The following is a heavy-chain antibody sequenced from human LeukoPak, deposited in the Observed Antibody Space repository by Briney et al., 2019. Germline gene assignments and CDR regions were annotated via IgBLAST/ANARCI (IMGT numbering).Heavy chain of an antibody. V-gene: IGHV3-23*01. J-gene: IGHJ4*02. D-gene: IGHD6-19*01. CDR2: ISGSGGST. CDR1: GFIVSDNY. CDR3: AKILVAGYFDY. Sequence: GGSLRLSCAASGFIVSDNYMSWVRQAPGKGLEWVSAISGSGGSTYYADSVKGRFTISRDNSKNTLYLQMNSLRAEDTAVYYCAKILVAGYFDYWGQGTLVTVSS.